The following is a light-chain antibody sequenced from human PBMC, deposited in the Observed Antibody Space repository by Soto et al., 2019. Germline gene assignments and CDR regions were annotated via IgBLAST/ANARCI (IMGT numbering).Light chain of an antibody. Sequence: SYELTQPPSESVAPGQTARITCGGNNIGTRTVHWYQQKPGQAPVLVVHDDSDRPSGIPERFSGFNSGNTATLTISRVEAGDEADYYCQVWDSSSDSGVFGGGTKLTVL. CDR2: DDS. CDR3: QVWDSSSDSGV. V-gene: IGLV3-21*02. J-gene: IGLJ3*02. CDR1: NIGTRT.